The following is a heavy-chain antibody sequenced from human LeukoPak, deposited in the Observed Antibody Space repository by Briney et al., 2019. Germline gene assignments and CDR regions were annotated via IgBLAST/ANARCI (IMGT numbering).Heavy chain of an antibody. J-gene: IGHJ4*02. CDR3: ARHVSGSAMMHYFDY. V-gene: IGHV4-39*01. CDR1: GASIRSGRNY. CDR2: IYYSSSS. Sequence: PSETLSLTCNVSGASIRSGRNYWGWIRQSPGKELEWIGSIYYSSSSSYNPSLQSRVPISVDTSKNHISLKVFSLTAADTALYYWARHVSGSAMMHYFDYGGRENLVTVPS. D-gene: IGHD5-18*01.